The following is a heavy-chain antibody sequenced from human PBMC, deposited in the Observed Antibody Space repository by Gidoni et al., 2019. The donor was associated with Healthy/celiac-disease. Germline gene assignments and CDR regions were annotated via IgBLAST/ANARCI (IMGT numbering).Heavy chain of an antibody. CDR3: ARNLVTVCGVVMPIYDY. Sequence: QVTLQGSGPVLVKPTETLTLTGTVAGFSLRHARLGVSWIRQPPGKALEWLTHIVSNDKKSYSTPLKSKLTISKDASRSQVGLTMTNMGPVDTATDDCARNLVTVCGVVMPIYDYWGQGTLVTVSS. V-gene: IGHV2-26*01. CDR2: IVSNDKK. CDR1: GFSLRHARLG. J-gene: IGHJ4*02. D-gene: IGHD3-3*01.